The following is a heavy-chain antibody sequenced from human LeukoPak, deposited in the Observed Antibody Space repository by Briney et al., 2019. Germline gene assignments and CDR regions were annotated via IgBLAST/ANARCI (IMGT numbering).Heavy chain of an antibody. D-gene: IGHD6-13*01. CDR2: IYYSGST. V-gene: IGHV4-39*01. Sequence: PSETLSLTCTVSGGSISSSSYYWGWTRQPPGKGLEWTGRIYYSGSTYYNPSLKSRVTISVDTSKNQFSLKLSSVTAADTAVYYCARLTPPGIAAAGILFDYWGQGTLVTVSS. J-gene: IGHJ4*02. CDR1: GGSISSSSYY. CDR3: ARLTPPGIAAAGILFDY.